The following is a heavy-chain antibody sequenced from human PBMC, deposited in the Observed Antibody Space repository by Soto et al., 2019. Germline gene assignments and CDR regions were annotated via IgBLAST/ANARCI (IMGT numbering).Heavy chain of an antibody. CDR3: TTGFVKDIVATITNGMDV. J-gene: IGHJ6*02. V-gene: IGHV3-15*07. CDR2: IKSKTDGGTT. CDR1: GFTFSNAW. D-gene: IGHD5-12*01. Sequence: PGGSLRLSCAASGFTFSNAWMNWVRQAPGKGLEWVGRIKSKTDGGTTDYAAPVKGRFTISRDDSKNTLYLQMNSLKTEDTAVYYCTTGFVKDIVATITNGMDVWGQGTMVTVSS.